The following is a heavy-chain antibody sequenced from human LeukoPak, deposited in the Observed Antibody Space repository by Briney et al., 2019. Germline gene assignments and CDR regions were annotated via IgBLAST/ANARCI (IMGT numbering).Heavy chain of an antibody. D-gene: IGHD5-12*01. J-gene: IGHJ6*03. CDR3: ARERPSYSYYYYYMDV. CDR2: IRYDGSNK. Sequence: PGGSLRLSCAASGFTFSSYGMHWVRQAPGKGLEWVAFIRYDGSNKYYADSVKGRFTISRDNSKNTLYLQMNSLRAEDTAVYYCARERPSYSYYYYYMDVWGKGTTVTISS. CDR1: GFTFSSYG. V-gene: IGHV3-30*02.